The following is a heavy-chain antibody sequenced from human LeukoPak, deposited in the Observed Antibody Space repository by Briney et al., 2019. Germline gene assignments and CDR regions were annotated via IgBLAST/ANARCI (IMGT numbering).Heavy chain of an antibody. V-gene: IGHV1-2*06. J-gene: IGHJ4*02. CDR3: ARDYCGGDCFPDY. CDR1: GYTFTGYY. Sequence: ASVKVSCKASGYTFTGYYVHWVRQAPGQGLEWMGRINPNSGDTNYAQKFQGRVTMTRDTSISTAYMELSRLRSDDTAVYYCARDYCGGDCFPDYRGQGTLVTVSS. CDR2: INPNSGDT. D-gene: IGHD2-21*02.